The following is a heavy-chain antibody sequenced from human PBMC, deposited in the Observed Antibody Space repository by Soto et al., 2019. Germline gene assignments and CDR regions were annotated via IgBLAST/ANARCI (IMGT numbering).Heavy chain of an antibody. D-gene: IGHD1-26*01. CDR1: GGTFSSYA. CDR2: IIPIFGTA. Sequence: SVKVSCKASGGTFSSYAISWVRQAPGQGLEWMGGIIPIFGTANYAQKFQGRVTITADKSTSTAYMELSSLRSEDTAVYYCARDHSGSYAYYYYGMDVWGQGTTVTVSS. J-gene: IGHJ6*02. V-gene: IGHV1-69*06. CDR3: ARDHSGSYAYYYYGMDV.